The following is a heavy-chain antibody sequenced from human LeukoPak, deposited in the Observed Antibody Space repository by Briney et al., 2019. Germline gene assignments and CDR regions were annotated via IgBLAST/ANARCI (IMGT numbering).Heavy chain of an antibody. J-gene: IGHJ4*02. CDR2: IYYSGST. CDR1: GGSVSSGSYY. V-gene: IGHV4-61*01. CDR3: ERDDYSSGRSDY. D-gene: IGHD6-19*01. Sequence: SEALSLTCTVSGGSVSSGSYYWTWIRQPPGKGLEWIGYIYYSGSTNYNPSLKSRVTISVDTSKNQFSLKLSSVTAADTAAYYCERDDYSSGRSDYWGQGTLVTVSS.